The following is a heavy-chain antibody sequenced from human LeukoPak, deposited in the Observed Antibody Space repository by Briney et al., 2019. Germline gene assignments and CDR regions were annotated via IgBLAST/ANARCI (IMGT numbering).Heavy chain of an antibody. J-gene: IGHJ5*02. CDR3: ARDGPYGSGSYRAS. CDR2: IYSGGST. V-gene: IGHV3-53*01. CDR1: GFTVSSNY. Sequence: GGSLRLSCAASGFTVSSNYMSWVRQAPGKGLEWVSVIYSGGSTYYADSVKGRFTISRDNSKNTLYLQMNSLRAEDTAVYYCARDGPYGSGSYRASWGQGTLVTVSS. D-gene: IGHD3-10*01.